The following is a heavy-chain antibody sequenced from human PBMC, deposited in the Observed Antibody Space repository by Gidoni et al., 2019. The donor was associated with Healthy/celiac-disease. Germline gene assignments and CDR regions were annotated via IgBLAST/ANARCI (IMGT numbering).Heavy chain of an antibody. Sequence: EVQLVESGGGLLQPGGSLRLSCAASGFTFSSYAMSWVRQAPGKGLEWVSAISGSGGSTYYADAVKGRFTISRDNSKNTLYLQMNSLRAEDTAVYYCAKDLWGSSSYHHAFDYWGQGTLVTVSS. CDR1: GFTFSSYA. V-gene: IGHV3-23*04. CDR3: AKDLWGSSSYHHAFDY. J-gene: IGHJ4*02. D-gene: IGHD3-16*01. CDR2: ISGSGGST.